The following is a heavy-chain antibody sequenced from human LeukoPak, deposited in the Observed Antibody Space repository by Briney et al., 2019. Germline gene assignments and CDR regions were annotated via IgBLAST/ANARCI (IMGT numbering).Heavy chain of an antibody. J-gene: IGHJ4*02. CDR3: ARNPPYSGSYGGDDDYFDY. D-gene: IGHD1-26*01. V-gene: IGHV1-18*01. CDR1: GYTFTSYG. Sequence: ASVKVSSKASGYTFTSYGISRVRQAPGQGVEWMGWISAYNGNTNYAQKIQGRVTMTTETSTSTAYMELRSLRSDDTAVYYCARNPPYSGSYGGDDDYFDYWGQGTLVTVSS. CDR2: ISAYNGNT.